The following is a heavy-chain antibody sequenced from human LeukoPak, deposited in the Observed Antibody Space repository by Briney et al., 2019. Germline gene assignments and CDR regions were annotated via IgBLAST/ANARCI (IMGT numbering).Heavy chain of an antibody. CDR1: GGTFSSYA. CDR3: ARRGYYYDSSGYYR. J-gene: IGHJ4*02. V-gene: IGHV1-69*13. Sequence: GASVKVSCKASGGTFSSYAISWVRQAPGQGLEWMGGIIPIFGTANYARKFQGRVTITADESTSTAYMELGSLRSEDTAVYYCARRGYYYDSSGYYRWGQGTLVTVSS. D-gene: IGHD3-22*01. CDR2: IIPIFGTA.